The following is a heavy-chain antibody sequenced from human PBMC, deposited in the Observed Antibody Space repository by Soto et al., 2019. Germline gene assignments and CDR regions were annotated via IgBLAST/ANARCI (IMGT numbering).Heavy chain of an antibody. J-gene: IGHJ4*02. D-gene: IGHD6-19*01. V-gene: IGHV6-1*01. CDR3: ARDGGSSDWSSLFY. Sequence: KQSQTLSLTCDISGDSVSSNSATWNWVRQSPARGLEWLGRTYYRSKWYSDYALSVKSRITVNSDISKNQFSLHLYSVTPEDTAVYYCARDGGSSDWSSLFYWGQGTLVTVSS. CDR1: GDSVSSNSAT. CDR2: TYYRSKWYS.